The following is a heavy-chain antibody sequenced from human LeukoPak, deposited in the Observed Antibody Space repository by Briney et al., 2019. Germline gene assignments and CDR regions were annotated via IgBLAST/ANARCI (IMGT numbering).Heavy chain of an antibody. D-gene: IGHD2-15*01. J-gene: IGHJ4*02. Sequence: SETLSLTCAVYVGSFSGYYWRWIRQPPGKXLEWSGEINHSGSTNYNPSLKSRVTISVDTSKNQFSLQLSSVTAADTPVYYCARGSGLAATHVFRIFDYWGQGTLVTVSS. CDR2: INHSGST. V-gene: IGHV4-34*01. CDR1: VGSFSGYY. CDR3: ARGSGLAATHVFRIFDY.